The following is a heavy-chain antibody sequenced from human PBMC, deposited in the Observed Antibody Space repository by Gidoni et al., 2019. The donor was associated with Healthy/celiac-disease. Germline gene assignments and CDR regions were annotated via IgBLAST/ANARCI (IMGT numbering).Heavy chain of an antibody. D-gene: IGHD3-10*01. V-gene: IGHV1-46*01. CDR2: INPSGGST. J-gene: IGHJ4*02. CDR1: GYTFTSYY. Sequence: QVQLVQSGAKVKKPGASVKVSCKASGYTFTSYYMHWVRQAPGQGLEWMGIINPSGGSTRYAQKFQGRVTMTRDTSTSTVYMELSSLRSEDTAVYYCARGGVAVLLWFGELLDYWGQGTLVTVSS. CDR3: ARGGVAVLLWFGELLDY.